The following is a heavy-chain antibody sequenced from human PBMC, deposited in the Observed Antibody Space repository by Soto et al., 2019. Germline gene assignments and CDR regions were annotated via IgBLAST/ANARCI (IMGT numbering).Heavy chain of an antibody. CDR2: ISWNSGSI. CDR1: GFTFDDYA. D-gene: IGHD2-2*01. V-gene: IGHV3-9*01. Sequence: EVQLVESGGGLVQPGRSLRLSCAASGFTFDDYAMHWVRQAPGKGLEWVSGISWNSGSIGYADSVKGRFTISRDNAKNSLYLQMNSLRAEDTALYYCAKDSPQSSTSIYNWFDPWGQGTLVTVSS. J-gene: IGHJ5*02. CDR3: AKDSPQSSTSIYNWFDP.